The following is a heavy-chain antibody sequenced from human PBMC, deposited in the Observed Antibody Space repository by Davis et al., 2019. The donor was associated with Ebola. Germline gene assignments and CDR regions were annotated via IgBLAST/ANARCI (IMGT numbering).Heavy chain of an antibody. D-gene: IGHD5-24*01. Sequence: SETLSLTCTVSGGSISSGGYYWSWIRRPPGKGLEWIGNIQYTGNTYYNPSLKSRVSLSVDTSKNQFSLKLSSVTAADAAVYSCVRGRRNGYNNIWFDPWGQGTLVTVSS. CDR1: GGSISSGGYY. J-gene: IGHJ5*02. V-gene: IGHV4-30-4*08. CDR2: IQYTGNT. CDR3: VRGRRNGYNNIWFDP.